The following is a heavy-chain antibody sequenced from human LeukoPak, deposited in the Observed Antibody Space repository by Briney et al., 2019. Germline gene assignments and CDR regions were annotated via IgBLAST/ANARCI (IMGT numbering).Heavy chain of an antibody. V-gene: IGHV1-46*01. CDR1: GYTFTSYY. D-gene: IGHD2-2*02. J-gene: IGHJ4*02. Sequence: ASVKVSCKASGYTFTSYYMYWVRQAPGQGLEWMGIINPSGGSTSYAQKFQGRVTMTRDTSTSTVYMELSSLRSEDTAVYYCASGLVFGYCSSTSCYNDYWGQGTLVSVSS. CDR3: ASGLVFGYCSSTSCYNDY. CDR2: INPSGGST.